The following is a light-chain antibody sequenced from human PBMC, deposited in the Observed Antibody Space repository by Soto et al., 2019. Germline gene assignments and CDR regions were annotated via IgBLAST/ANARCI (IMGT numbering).Light chain of an antibody. Sequence: EIVLTQSPATLSLSPGERATLFCRASQSIGGFLAWYQQSPGQAPRLLIYEASNRPTGIPARFSGSGSGTDFTLTISSLEPEDFAVYYCQQRSNWPPTWTFGQGTKVDIK. CDR3: QQRSNWPPTWT. V-gene: IGKV3-11*01. J-gene: IGKJ1*01. CDR1: QSIGGF. CDR2: EAS.